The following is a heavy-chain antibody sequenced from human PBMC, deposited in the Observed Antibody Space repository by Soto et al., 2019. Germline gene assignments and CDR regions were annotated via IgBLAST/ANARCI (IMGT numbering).Heavy chain of an antibody. CDR1: GYTFISYG. D-gene: IGHD3-10*01. Sequence: QVQLVQSGAEVKKPGASVKVSCKASGYTFISYGISWVRQAPGQGLEWMGWISAYNGNTNYAQKVQGRVTMTTDTSTSTAYMELRSLRSDDTAVYYCARDRGTMVRGVTGDAFDIWGQGTMVTVSS. CDR3: ARDRGTMVRGVTGDAFDI. CDR2: ISAYNGNT. J-gene: IGHJ3*02. V-gene: IGHV1-18*01.